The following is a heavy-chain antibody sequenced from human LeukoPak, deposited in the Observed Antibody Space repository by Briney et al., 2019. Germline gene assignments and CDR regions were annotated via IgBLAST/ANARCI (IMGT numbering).Heavy chain of an antibody. CDR2: ISWNSGSI. CDR1: GFTFDDYA. Sequence: GRSLRLSCAASGFTFDDYAMHWVRQAPGKGLEWVSGISWNSGSIGYADSVKGRFTISRDNAKNSLYLQMNSLRAEDMALYYCARDMGYSYGYGDAFDIWGQGTMVTVSS. CDR3: ARDMGYSYGYGDAFDI. J-gene: IGHJ3*02. D-gene: IGHD5-18*01. V-gene: IGHV3-9*03.